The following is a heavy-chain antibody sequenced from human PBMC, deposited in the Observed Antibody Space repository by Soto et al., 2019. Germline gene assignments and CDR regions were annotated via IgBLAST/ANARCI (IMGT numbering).Heavy chain of an antibody. CDR2: INHSGST. D-gene: IGHD1-26*01. CDR1: GGSFSGFF. CDR3: ARGHSGSYRPFDY. Sequence: QVQLQQWGAGLLKPSETLSLTCAVYGGSFSGFFWSWIRQPPGKGLEWIGEINHSGSTNYNPSLKSRVTISVDTSKNQFSLKVSSVTAADTAVYYCARGHSGSYRPFDYWGQGTLVTVSS. V-gene: IGHV4-34*01. J-gene: IGHJ4*02.